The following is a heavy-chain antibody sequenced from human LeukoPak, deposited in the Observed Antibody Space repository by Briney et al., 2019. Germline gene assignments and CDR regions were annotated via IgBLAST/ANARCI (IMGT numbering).Heavy chain of an antibody. CDR3: GRGHCGWYYYSYMDV. Sequence: SVKVSCKASGGTFSSYAISWVRQAPGQGLEWMGGVIPIFGTANYAQKFQGRVTITTDESTSTAYMELSSLRSEDTAVSYCGRGHCGWYYYSYMDVWGKGTTVTVSS. D-gene: IGHD2-21*01. V-gene: IGHV1-69*05. CDR1: GGTFSSYA. J-gene: IGHJ6*03. CDR2: VIPIFGTA.